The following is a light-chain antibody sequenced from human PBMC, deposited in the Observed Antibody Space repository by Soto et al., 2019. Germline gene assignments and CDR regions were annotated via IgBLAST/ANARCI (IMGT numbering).Light chain of an antibody. CDR2: DAS. J-gene: IGKJ1*01. Sequence: DILMTQSPSTLSASVGDRVTITCRASQTISSWLAWYQQKPGKAPKLLIYDASSLESGVPSRFSGSGSGTEFTLTISSLQPDDFATYYCQQYNRHSEWTFGQGTKVEIK. CDR3: QQYNRHSEWT. V-gene: IGKV1-5*01. CDR1: QTISSW.